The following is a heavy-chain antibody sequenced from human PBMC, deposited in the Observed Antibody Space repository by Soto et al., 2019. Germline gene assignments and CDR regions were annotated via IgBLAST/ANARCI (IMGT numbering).Heavy chain of an antibody. Sequence: VQMVESGGGWVQPGGSLRLSCAASGITVSNNYMSWVRQAPGKGLEWVSVIYSGGSTYYADSVKVRFTISSDNSKNAVYLQMSSLSTAYTSVYYFARMYDWRQGTPVTVPS. CDR3: ARMYD. V-gene: IGHV3-66*01. D-gene: IGHD2-8*01. CDR1: GITVSNNY. J-gene: IGHJ4*02. CDR2: IYSGGST.